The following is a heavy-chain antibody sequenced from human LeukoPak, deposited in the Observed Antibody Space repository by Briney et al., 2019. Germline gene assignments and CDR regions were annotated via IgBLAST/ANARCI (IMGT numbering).Heavy chain of an antibody. CDR3: ARGGGPWGYGDYERFFDY. Sequence: PSGTLSLTCAVSGGSISSSNWWSWVRQPPGKGLEWIGEIYHSGSTNYNPSLKSRVTISVDKSKNQFSLKLSSVTAADTAVYYCARGGGPWGYGDYERFFDYWGQGTLVTVSS. V-gene: IGHV4-4*02. CDR1: GGSISSSNW. D-gene: IGHD4-17*01. J-gene: IGHJ4*02. CDR2: IYHSGST.